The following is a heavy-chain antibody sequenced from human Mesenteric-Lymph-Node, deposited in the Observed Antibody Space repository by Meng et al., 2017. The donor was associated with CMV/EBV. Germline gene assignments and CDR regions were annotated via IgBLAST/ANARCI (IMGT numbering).Heavy chain of an antibody. CDR2: ISSSSSYI. CDR3: ARETEGNWNYAGSAFDI. D-gene: IGHD1-7*01. V-gene: IGHV3-21*01. Sequence: GESLKISCAASGFTFSSYSMNWVRQAPGKGLEWVSSISSSSSYIYYADSVKGRFTISRDNAKNSLYLQMNSLRAEDTAVYYCARETEGNWNYAGSAFDIWGQGTIVTVSS. J-gene: IGHJ3*02. CDR1: GFTFSSYS.